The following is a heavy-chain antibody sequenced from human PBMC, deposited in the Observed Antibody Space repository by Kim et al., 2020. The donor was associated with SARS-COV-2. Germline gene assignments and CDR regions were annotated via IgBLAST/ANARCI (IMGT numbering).Heavy chain of an antibody. V-gene: IGHV3-74*01. CDR1: GFTFSSYW. D-gene: IGHD5-18*01. J-gene: IGHJ3*02. CDR3: ARRRGYSYGWAFDI. Sequence: GGSLRLSCAASGFTFSSYWMHWVRQAPGKGLVWVSRINSDGSSTSYADSVKGRFTISRDNAKNTLYLQMNSLRAEDTAVYYCARRRGYSYGWAFDIWGQGTMVTVSS. CDR2: INSDGSST.